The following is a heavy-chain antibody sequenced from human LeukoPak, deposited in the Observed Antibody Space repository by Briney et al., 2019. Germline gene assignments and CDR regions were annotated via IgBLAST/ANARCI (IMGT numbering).Heavy chain of an antibody. J-gene: IGHJ4*02. CDR3: ATGPTIGYCSGGSCYVY. D-gene: IGHD2-15*01. V-gene: IGHV1-46*01. CDR2: INPSGGST. Sequence: ASVKVSCKASGYTFTNYYMHWVRQAPGQGLEWMGIINPSGGSTSYAQKFQDRVTMTEDTSTDTAYMELSSLRSEDTAVYYCATGPTIGYCSGGSCYVYWGQGTLVTVSS. CDR1: GYTFTNYY.